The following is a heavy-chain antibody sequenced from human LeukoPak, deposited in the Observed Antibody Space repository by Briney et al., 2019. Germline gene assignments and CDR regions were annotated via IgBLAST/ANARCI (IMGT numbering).Heavy chain of an antibody. J-gene: IGHJ4*02. Sequence: ASVKVSCKASGYTFTSYAMHWVRQAPGQRLEWMGWINAGNGNIKYSQKFQGRVTITRDTSASTAYMELSSLRSEDTAVYYCARDRSDYVWGSYRYVPYFDYWGQGTLVTVSS. V-gene: IGHV1-3*01. CDR1: GYTFTSYA. CDR3: ARDRSDYVWGSYRYVPYFDY. CDR2: INAGNGNI. D-gene: IGHD3-16*02.